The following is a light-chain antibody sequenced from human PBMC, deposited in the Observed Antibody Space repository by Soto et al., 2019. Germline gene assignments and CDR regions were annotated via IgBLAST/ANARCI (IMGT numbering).Light chain of an antibody. J-gene: IGLJ2*01. CDR3: QTWGPDIDVI. Sequence: QLVLTQSPAASASLGTSVKLTCTLSRGHSNYAIAWHQQQQNKGPRYLMRLNSDGSHNKGDGIPERFSGSSSGAERYLTISSLQSEDEADYYCQTWGPDIDVIFGGGTKVTVL. CDR1: RGHSNYA. V-gene: IGLV4-69*02. CDR2: LNSDGSH.